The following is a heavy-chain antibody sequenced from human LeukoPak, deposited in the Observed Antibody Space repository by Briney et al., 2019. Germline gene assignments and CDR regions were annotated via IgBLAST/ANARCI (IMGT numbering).Heavy chain of an antibody. Sequence: SETLSLTCTVSGGSISGYYWSWIRQPPGKGLEWIGYIYYSGSTNYNPSLKSRVTISVDTSKNQFSLKLSSVTAADSAVYYCARGCSAGTPHNWFDPWGQGTLVTVSS. J-gene: IGHJ5*02. CDR3: ARGCSAGTPHNWFDP. V-gene: IGHV4-59*01. D-gene: IGHD6-13*01. CDR1: GGSISGYY. CDR2: IYYSGST.